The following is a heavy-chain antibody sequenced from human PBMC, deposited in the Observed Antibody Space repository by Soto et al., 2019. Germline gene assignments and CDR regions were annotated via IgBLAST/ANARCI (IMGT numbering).Heavy chain of an antibody. CDR1: GFTFSSYA. CDR3: ARDQRDIVADYYYGMDV. V-gene: IGHV3-30-3*01. J-gene: IGHJ6*02. D-gene: IGHD5-12*01. Sequence: GGSLRLSCAASGFTFSSYAMHWVRQAPGKGLEWVAVISYDGSNKYYADSVKGRFTISRDNSKNTLYLQMNSLRAEDTAVYYCARDQRDIVADYYYGMDVWGQGTTVTVPS. CDR2: ISYDGSNK.